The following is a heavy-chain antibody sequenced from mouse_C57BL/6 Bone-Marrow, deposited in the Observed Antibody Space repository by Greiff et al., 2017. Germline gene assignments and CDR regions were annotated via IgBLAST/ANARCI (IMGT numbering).Heavy chain of an antibody. CDR3: ARKGGSSYVRGYFDY. CDR1: GYTFTSYW. D-gene: IGHD1-1*01. V-gene: IGHV1-53*01. J-gene: IGHJ2*01. Sequence: QVQLQQPGTELVKPGASVKLSCKASGYTFTSYWMHWVKQRPGQGLEWIGNINPSNGGTNYNEKFQSKATLTVDKSSSTAYMQLSSLTTEDSAVDYCARKGGSSYVRGYFDYWGQGTTLTVSS. CDR2: INPSNGGT.